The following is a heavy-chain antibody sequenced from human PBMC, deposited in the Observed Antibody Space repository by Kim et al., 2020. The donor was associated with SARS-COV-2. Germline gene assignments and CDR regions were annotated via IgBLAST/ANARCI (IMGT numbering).Heavy chain of an antibody. CDR3: ASLIAGTSSYYGMDG. D-gene: IGHD1-1*01. CDR2: INHSGST. CDR1: GGSFSGYY. Sequence: SETLSLTCAVYGGSFSGYYWSWIRQPPGKGLEWIGEINHSGSTNYNPSLKSRVTISVDTSKNQFSLKLSSVTAADTAVYYCASLIAGTSSYYGMDGWGQGTTVTVSS. V-gene: IGHV4-34*01. J-gene: IGHJ6*02.